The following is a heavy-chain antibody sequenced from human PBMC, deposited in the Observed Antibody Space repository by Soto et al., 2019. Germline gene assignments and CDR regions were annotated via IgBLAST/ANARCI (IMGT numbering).Heavy chain of an antibody. CDR1: DLTLRAHW. J-gene: IGHJ5*02. Sequence: EVQLVESGGGLVKPGGPWRLSFGASDLTLRAHWLSGFRQVPGRGLEWVASIKQDGSEKHYVDSVKGRFTISRDDAKNSLYLQMNSLRAEDTAVYYCARGSGTYYAGHFDPWGQGTLVTVSS. CDR2: IKQDGSEK. D-gene: IGHD1-26*01. V-gene: IGHV3-7*03. CDR3: ARGSGTYYAGHFDP.